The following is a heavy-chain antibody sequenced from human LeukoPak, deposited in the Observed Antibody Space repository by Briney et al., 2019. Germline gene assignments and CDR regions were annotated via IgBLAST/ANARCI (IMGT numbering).Heavy chain of an antibody. CDR1: GGTFTSYA. Sequence: SVKVSCKASGGTFTSYAISWVRQAPGQGLEWMGGIIPIFGTANYAQKFQGRVTITADASTSTAYMELSRLRSEDTAVYYCAKAYCGGDCYSGYYYYYMDVWGKGTTVTVSS. CDR2: IIPIFGTA. J-gene: IGHJ6*03. CDR3: AKAYCGGDCYSGYYYYYMDV. V-gene: IGHV1-69*01. D-gene: IGHD2-21*01.